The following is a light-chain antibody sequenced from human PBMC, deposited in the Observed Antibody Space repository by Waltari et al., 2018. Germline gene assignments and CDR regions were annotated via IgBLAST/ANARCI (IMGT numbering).Light chain of an antibody. CDR1: QDVGID. J-gene: IGKJ2*01. CDR3: LQDSKPYT. Sequence: AIQMTQSPPSLSASVGDRVIITCRASQDVGIDFGWYQRKPGNAPKLLIYAVSRLETGVPSRFSGSGSGRDFTLTISNLQPEDFAVYYCLQDSKPYTFGQGTKLE. V-gene: IGKV1-6*01. CDR2: AVS.